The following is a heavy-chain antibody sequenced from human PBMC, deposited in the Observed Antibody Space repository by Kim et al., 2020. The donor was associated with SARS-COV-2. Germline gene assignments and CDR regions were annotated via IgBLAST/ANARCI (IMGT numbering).Heavy chain of an antibody. CDR2: IYWDDER. CDR3: AHKRHGSGRWTYYFDY. J-gene: IGHJ4*02. D-gene: IGHD3-10*01. V-gene: IGHV2-5*02. Sequence: SGPTLVNPTQTLTLTCTVSGFSLSTSGVGVAWIRQPPGKALEWLALIYWDDERPYSPSLKSRLTITKDTSKNQVVLTMTNMDPVDTATYYCAHKRHGSGRWTYYFDYWGQGTLVTVSS. CDR1: GFSLSTSGVG.